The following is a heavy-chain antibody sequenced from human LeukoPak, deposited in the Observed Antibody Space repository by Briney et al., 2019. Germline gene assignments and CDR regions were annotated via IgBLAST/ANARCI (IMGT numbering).Heavy chain of an antibody. Sequence: GGSLRLSRAASGFAFSTYSMNWVRQAPGNGLEWVSSISSSAATIHYADSVKGRFTISRDNAKNSLYLQMNSLRAEDTAVYYCARVRGLPRYFDYWGQGTLVTVSS. CDR3: ARVRGLPRYFDY. D-gene: IGHD5-12*01. CDR1: GFAFSTYS. V-gene: IGHV3-48*01. CDR2: ISSSAATI. J-gene: IGHJ4*02.